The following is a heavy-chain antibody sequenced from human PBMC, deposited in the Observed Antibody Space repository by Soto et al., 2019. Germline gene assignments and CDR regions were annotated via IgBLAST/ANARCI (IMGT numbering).Heavy chain of an antibody. V-gene: IGHV1-69*12. CDR1: GGTFSSYA. CDR3: AATDVVITRWYFAL. D-gene: IGHD3-22*01. CDR2: IIPIFGTA. Sequence: QVQLVQSGAEVKKPGSSVKVSCKASGGTFSSYAISWVRQAPGQGLEWMGGIIPIFGTANYAQKFQGRVTMTADESTRTAYMELSSLRSEATAVYYCAATDVVITRWYFALWGRGTLVTVS. J-gene: IGHJ2*01.